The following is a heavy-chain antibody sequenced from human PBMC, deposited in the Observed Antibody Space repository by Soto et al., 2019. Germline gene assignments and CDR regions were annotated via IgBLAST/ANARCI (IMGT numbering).Heavy chain of an antibody. Sequence: SETLSLTCTVSHDSISNDYWSWIRQPPGKGLEWIGYISSSGNTNYNPSLESRVTISVDTSKNQFSLKLTSVTAADTALYYCARGNWFDPWGRGTLVTVSS. V-gene: IGHV4-59*01. CDR3: ARGNWFDP. CDR1: HDSISNDY. J-gene: IGHJ5*02. CDR2: ISSSGNT.